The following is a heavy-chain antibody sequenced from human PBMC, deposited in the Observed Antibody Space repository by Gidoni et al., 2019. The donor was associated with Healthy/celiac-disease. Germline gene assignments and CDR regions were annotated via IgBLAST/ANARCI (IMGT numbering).Heavy chain of an antibody. D-gene: IGHD3-10*01. CDR2: ISYDGSNK. Sequence: QVQLVESGGGVVQPGRSLRLSWAASGFTFSSYAMHWGRQARGKGLEWVAVISYDGSNKYYADSVKGRFTISRDNSKNTLYLQMNSLRAEDTAVYYCAREGSGPIDYWGQGTLVTVSS. CDR3: AREGSGPIDY. V-gene: IGHV3-30-3*01. J-gene: IGHJ4*02. CDR1: GFTFSSYA.